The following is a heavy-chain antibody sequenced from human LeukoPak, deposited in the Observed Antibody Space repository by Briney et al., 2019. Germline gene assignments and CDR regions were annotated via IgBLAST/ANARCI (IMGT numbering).Heavy chain of an antibody. Sequence: GGSLRLSCAASGFTFSSYAMSWVRQAPGKGLEWVSAISGSGGDTYYADSVKGRFTISRDNSKTTLYLQMNSLRAEDTAVYYFVKDGGSGANPYYFDYWGQVTLVTVSS. CDR1: GFTFSSYA. V-gene: IGHV3-23*01. D-gene: IGHD4/OR15-4a*01. CDR2: ISGSGGDT. CDR3: VKDGGSGANPYYFDY. J-gene: IGHJ4*02.